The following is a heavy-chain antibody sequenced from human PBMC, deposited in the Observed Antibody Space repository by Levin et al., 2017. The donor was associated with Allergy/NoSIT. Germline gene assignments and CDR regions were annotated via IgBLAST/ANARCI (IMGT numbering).Heavy chain of an antibody. Sequence: SCAASGFTFSSYAMHWVRQAPGKGLEWVAVISYDGSNKYYADSVKGRFTISRDNSKNTLYLQMNSLRAEDTAVYYCARASRRWELYAFDIWGQGTMVTVSS. CDR2: ISYDGSNK. V-gene: IGHV3-30*04. D-gene: IGHD1-26*01. CDR3: ARASRRWELYAFDI. J-gene: IGHJ3*02. CDR1: GFTFSSYA.